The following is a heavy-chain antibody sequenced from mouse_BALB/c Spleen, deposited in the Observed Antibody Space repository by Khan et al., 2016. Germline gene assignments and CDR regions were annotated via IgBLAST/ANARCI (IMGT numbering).Heavy chain of an antibody. CDR3: ARDYYGSSCVDY. CDR2: ITYSGST. CDR1: GYSITSDYA. Sequence: EVQLQESGPGLVKPSQSLSLTCSVTGYSITSDYAWNWLRQFPGSKLEWMGYITYSGSTSYNPSLKSRISITRDTSKNQFFLQLNAVTTEDTATYYCARDYYGSSCVDYWGQGTLVTVSA. V-gene: IGHV3-2*02. J-gene: IGHJ3*01. D-gene: IGHD1-1*01.